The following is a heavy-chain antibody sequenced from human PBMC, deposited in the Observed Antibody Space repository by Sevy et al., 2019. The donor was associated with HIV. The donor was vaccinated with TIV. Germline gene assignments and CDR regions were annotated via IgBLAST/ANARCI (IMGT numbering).Heavy chain of an antibody. CDR2: ISSSSSYI. CDR1: GFTFSSYS. V-gene: IGHV3-21*01. CDR3: ARHNILVVPAAILYGMDV. Sequence: GGSLRLSCAASGFTFSSYSMYWVRQAPGKGLEWVSSISSSSSYIYYADSVKGRFTISRDNAKNSLYLQMNSLRAEDTAVYYCARHNILVVPAAILYGMDVWGQGTTVTVSS. D-gene: IGHD2-2*01. J-gene: IGHJ6*02.